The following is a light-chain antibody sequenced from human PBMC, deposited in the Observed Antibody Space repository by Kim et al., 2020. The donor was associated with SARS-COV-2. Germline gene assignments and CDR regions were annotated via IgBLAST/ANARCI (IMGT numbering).Light chain of an antibody. J-gene: IGLJ3*02. CDR3: QVWDSSSDHRV. V-gene: IGLV3-21*04. CDR2: YDS. Sequence: GSWAPGKTARITCGGNNMGSKSVHWYQQKPGHVIHYDSDRPSGLPERLSVSNLGNTATLTISRVEAGDEADYYCQVWDSSSDHRVFGGGTQLTVL. CDR1: NMGSKS.